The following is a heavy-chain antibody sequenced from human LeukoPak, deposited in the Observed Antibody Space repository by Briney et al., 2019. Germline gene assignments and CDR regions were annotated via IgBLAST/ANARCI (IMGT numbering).Heavy chain of an antibody. V-gene: IGHV3-23*01. CDR3: AILAGNPY. J-gene: IGHJ4*02. Sequence: GGSLRLSCAASGFTFSSYAMSWVRQAPGKGLEWVSSITGSADNTYYADSVKGRFTISRGNSKNTLYLQMNSLRAEDTAVYYCAILAGNPYWGPGTLVTVSS. CDR2: ITGSADNT. D-gene: IGHD2-21*01. CDR1: GFTFSSYA.